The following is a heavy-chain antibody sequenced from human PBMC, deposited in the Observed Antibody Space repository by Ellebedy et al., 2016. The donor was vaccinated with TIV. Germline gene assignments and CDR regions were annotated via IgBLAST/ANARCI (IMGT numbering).Heavy chain of an antibody. CDR2: ISYDGSNK. J-gene: IGHJ3*02. CDR1: GFTFSSYG. D-gene: IGHD3-22*01. Sequence: GESLKISXAASGFTFSSYGMHWVRQAPGKGLEWVAVISYDGSNKYYADSVKGRFTISRDNSKNTLYLQMNSLRAEDTAVYYCAKDPTYYYDSSGYRDAFDIWGQGTMVTVSS. V-gene: IGHV3-30*18. CDR3: AKDPTYYYDSSGYRDAFDI.